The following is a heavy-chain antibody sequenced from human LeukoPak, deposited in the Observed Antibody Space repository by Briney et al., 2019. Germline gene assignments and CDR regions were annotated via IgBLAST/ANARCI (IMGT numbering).Heavy chain of an antibody. CDR2: IIPIFGTA. V-gene: IGHV1-69*01. D-gene: IGHD3-3*01. J-gene: IGHJ4*02. CDR1: GGTFSSYA. Sequence: SVKVSCKASGGTFSSYAISWVRQAPGQGLEWMGGIIPIFGTANYAQKFQGRVTITADESTSTAYMELSSLRSEDTAVYYCARGWVYDFWSGFAFDYWGQGTLVSVSS. CDR3: ARGWVYDFWSGFAFDY.